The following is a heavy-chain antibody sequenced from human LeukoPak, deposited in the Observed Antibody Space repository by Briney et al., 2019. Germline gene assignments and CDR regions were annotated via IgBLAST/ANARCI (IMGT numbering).Heavy chain of an antibody. V-gene: IGHV3-48*01. CDR1: GVTLITYG. J-gene: IGHJ4*02. CDR3: VTHWPVW. Sequence: GGSLRLSCAGSGVTLITYGMHRVRQAPGKGLDWLSYPDNYGDKIHYADSVKGRFTISRYNDKNSLYLQMNSLRPEVTATYSCVTHWPVWWGQGRHVTDS. CDR2: PDNYGDKI. D-gene: IGHD3-16*01.